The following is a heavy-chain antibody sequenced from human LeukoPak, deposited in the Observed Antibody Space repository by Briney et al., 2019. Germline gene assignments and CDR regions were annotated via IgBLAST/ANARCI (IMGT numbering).Heavy chain of an antibody. Sequence: VASVKVSCKASGGTFSSYAISWVRQAPGQGLEWMGWISAYNGNTNYAQKLQGRVTMTTDTSTSTAYMELRSLRSDDTAVYYCARAASGSYYKGDNWFDPWGQGTLVTVSS. CDR3: ARAASGSYYKGDNWFDP. D-gene: IGHD1-26*01. J-gene: IGHJ5*02. V-gene: IGHV1-18*01. CDR2: ISAYNGNT. CDR1: GGTFSSYA.